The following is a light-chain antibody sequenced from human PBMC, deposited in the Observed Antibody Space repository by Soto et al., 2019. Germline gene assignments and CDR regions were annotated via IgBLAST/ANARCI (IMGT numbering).Light chain of an antibody. CDR3: QHLNNWPWT. J-gene: IGKJ1*01. CDR2: DAS. Sequence: EIVLTQSPAILSLSPGERATLSCRASQSVGRYLVWYQQKPGQAPSLLIYDASNRATGVPARFSGSGSGTDFTLTISSLESEDFEVYYCQHLNNWPWTLGQGTRVEIK. V-gene: IGKV3-11*01. CDR1: QSVGRY.